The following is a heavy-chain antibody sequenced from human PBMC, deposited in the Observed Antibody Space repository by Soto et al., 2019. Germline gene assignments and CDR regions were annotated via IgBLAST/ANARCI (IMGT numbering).Heavy chain of an antibody. V-gene: IGHV3-30*18. CDR1: GFTFSNYG. CDR2: ISYDGSNK. D-gene: IGHD1-26*01. J-gene: IGHJ4*02. CDR3: AKDLGRGWELPGKQ. Sequence: QVQLVESGGGVVQPGRSLRLSCAASGFTFSNYGIHWVRQAPGKGLEWVTVISYDGSNKYYADSVKGRFTISRDNSPNTLFLQMNSLRAEYTAVYYCAKDLGRGWELPGKQWGKGTLVTVSS.